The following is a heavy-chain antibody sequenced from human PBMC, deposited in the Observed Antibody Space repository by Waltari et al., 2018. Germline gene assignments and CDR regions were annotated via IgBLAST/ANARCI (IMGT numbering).Heavy chain of an antibody. D-gene: IGHD1-26*01. CDR1: GGSISSSNW. CDR3: ARVRWEAGWASKYYYYYGMDV. V-gene: IGHV4-4*02. CDR2: IYHSGST. Sequence: QVQLQESGPGLVKPSGTLSLTCAVSGGSISSSNWWSWVRPPPGRGLEWIGEIYHSGSTNYNPSLKSRVTISVDKSKNQFSLKLSSVTAADTAVYYCARVRWEAGWASKYYYYYGMDVWGQGTTVTVSS. J-gene: IGHJ6*02.